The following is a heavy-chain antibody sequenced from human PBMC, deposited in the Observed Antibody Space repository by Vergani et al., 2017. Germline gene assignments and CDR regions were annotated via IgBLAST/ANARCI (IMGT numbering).Heavy chain of an antibody. CDR2: IDPSDSYT. Sequence: EVQLVQSGAEVKKPGESLRISCKGSGYSFTSYWISWVRQMPGKGLEWMGRIDPSDSYTNYSPSFQGHVTISADKSISTAYLQWSSLKASDTAMYYCATDGGQLLFPYYYYYGMDVWGQGTTVTVSS. CDR1: GYSFTSYW. J-gene: IGHJ6*02. V-gene: IGHV5-10-1*03. CDR3: ATDGGQLLFPYYYYYGMDV. D-gene: IGHD2-2*01.